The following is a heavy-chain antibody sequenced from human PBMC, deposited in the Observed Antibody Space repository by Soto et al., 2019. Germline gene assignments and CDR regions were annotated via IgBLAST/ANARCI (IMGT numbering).Heavy chain of an antibody. Sequence: PSETLSLTCTVSGGSISSYYWSWIRQPPGKGLEWIAYIYYSGSTEYNPSLKSRVTISVDTSKNQFSLKLCSVTAADTAVYYCAREGTAMIFHCWGQVTVVTVS. CDR1: GGSISSYY. V-gene: IGHV4-59*12. J-gene: IGHJ4*02. CDR2: IYYSGST. CDR3: AREGTAMIFHC. D-gene: IGHD5-18*01.